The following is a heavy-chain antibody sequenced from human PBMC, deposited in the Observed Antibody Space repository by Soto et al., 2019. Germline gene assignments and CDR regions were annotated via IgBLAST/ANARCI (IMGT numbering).Heavy chain of an antibody. CDR1: GFTFSSYG. J-gene: IGHJ4*02. V-gene: IGHV3-30*18. CDR3: AKDRLEYSSSYYFDY. CDR2: ISYDGSNK. Sequence: GGSLRLSCAASGFTFSSYGMHWVRQAPGKGLEWVAVISYDGSNKYYADSVKGRFTISRDNSKNTLYLQMNSLRAEDTAVYYCAKDRLEYSSSYYFDYWGQGTLVTVSS. D-gene: IGHD6-6*01.